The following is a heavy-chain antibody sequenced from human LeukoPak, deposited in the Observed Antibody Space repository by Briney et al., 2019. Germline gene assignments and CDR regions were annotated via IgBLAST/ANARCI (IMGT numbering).Heavy chain of an antibody. CDR1: GFTFSNFS. CDR3: AKDFRFSY. Sequence: GGSLRLSCADSGFTFSNFSMSWVRQAPGKGLEWVSSISSSGVNTYYADSVKGRFTISRDNSKNTLYLQMNSLRTDDTAVYYCAKDFRFSYWGQGTLVTVSS. D-gene: IGHD3-16*01. V-gene: IGHV3-23*01. J-gene: IGHJ4*02. CDR2: ISSSGVNT.